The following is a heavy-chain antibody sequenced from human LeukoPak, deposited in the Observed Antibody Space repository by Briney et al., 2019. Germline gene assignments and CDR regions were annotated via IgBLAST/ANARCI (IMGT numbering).Heavy chain of an antibody. CDR1: GGSISSGTNY. D-gene: IGHD5-12*01. V-gene: IGHV4-61*02. J-gene: IGHJ4*02. CDR3: ARGSARMVANPLFDY. Sequence: SETLSLTCTVSGGSISSGTNYWSWIRQPAGKGLEWIGRISTSGSTNYNPSLKSRVTMSVDTSKNQFSLNLSSVTAADTAVYYCARGSARMVANPLFDYWGRGTLVTVSS. CDR2: ISTSGST.